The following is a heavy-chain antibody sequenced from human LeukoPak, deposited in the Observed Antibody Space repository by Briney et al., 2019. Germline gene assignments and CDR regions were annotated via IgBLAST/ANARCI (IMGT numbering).Heavy chain of an antibody. CDR3: ARRSYDILTGYYSLDY. J-gene: IGHJ4*02. D-gene: IGHD3-9*01. CDR2: IYYSGST. CDR1: GGSISSYY. Sequence: SETLSLTCTVSGGSISSYYWSWIRQPPGKGLGWIGYIYYSGSTNYNPSLKSRVTISVDTSKNQFSLKLSSVTAADTAVYYCARRSYDILTGYYSLDYWGQGTLVTVSS. V-gene: IGHV4-59*08.